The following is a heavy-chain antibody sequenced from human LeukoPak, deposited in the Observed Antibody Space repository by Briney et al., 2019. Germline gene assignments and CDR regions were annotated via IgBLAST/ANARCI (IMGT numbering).Heavy chain of an antibody. CDR1: GGSISSSSYY. CDR2: IYYSGST. Sequence: PSETLSLTCTASGGSISSSSYYWGWIRQPPGKGLEWIGSIYYSGSTYYNPSLKSRVTISVDTSKNQFSLKLSSVTAADTAVYYCARRNPYFDYWGQGTLVTVSS. V-gene: IGHV4-39*01. J-gene: IGHJ4*02. D-gene: IGHD1-14*01. CDR3: ARRNPYFDY.